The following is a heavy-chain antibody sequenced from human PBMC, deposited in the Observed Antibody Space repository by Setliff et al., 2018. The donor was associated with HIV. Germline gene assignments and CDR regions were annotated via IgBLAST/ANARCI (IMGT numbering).Heavy chain of an antibody. Sequence: ASVKVSCKVSGYTFPDYYIQWIRQAPGKGLEWMGLIDPDRGDTVYAEKFQDRVTITADRSLDTAYMEMSSLRSEDTAIYYCAKEYHTAATGTRVANYFDYWGQGTLVTVS. J-gene: IGHJ4*02. CDR2: IDPDRGDT. V-gene: IGHV1-69-2*01. D-gene: IGHD6-13*01. CDR3: AKEYHTAATGTRVANYFDY. CDR1: GYTFPDYY.